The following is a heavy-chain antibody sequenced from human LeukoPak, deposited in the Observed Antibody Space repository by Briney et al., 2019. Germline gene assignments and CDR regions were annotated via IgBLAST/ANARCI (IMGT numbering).Heavy chain of an antibody. Sequence: PGGSLRLSCEASGFTFSSYWMSWVRQAPGKGLEWVANIKQDGSEKDYVDSVKGRFTISRDNAKNSLYLQMNSLRAEDTAVYYCARDLRTIFGYYYGMDVWGQGTPVTVSS. CDR1: GFTFSSYW. CDR3: ARDLRTIFGYYYGMDV. J-gene: IGHJ6*02. CDR2: IKQDGSEK. D-gene: IGHD3-3*01. V-gene: IGHV3-7*03.